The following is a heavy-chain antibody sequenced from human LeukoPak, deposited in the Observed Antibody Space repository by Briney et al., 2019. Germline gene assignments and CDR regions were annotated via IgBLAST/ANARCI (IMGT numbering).Heavy chain of an antibody. CDR2: ISYDGSNK. D-gene: IGHD2-15*01. CDR3: ARGPADFCSGGSCYPPYYYGVDV. V-gene: IGHV3-30*04. Sequence: GGSLRLSCAASGFTFSSYAMHWVRQAPGKGLEWVAVISYDGSNKYYADSVKGRFTISRDNSKNTLYLQMNSLRAEDTAVYYCARGPADFCSGGSCYPPYYYGVDVWGQGTTVTVSS. CDR1: GFTFSSYA. J-gene: IGHJ6*02.